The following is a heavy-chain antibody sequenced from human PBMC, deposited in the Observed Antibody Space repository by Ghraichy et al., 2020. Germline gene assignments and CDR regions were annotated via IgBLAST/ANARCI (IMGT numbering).Heavy chain of an antibody. Sequence: GESLRLSCAASGFTFSSNGMHWVRQAPGKGLEWVAVISYDGSNKYYADSVNGRFTISRDNSKNTLYLQMNSLRAEDTAVYYCAKAIPYYYYGMDVWGQGTTVTVSS. CDR2: ISYDGSNK. D-gene: IGHD2-2*02. CDR3: AKAIPYYYYGMDV. J-gene: IGHJ6*02. V-gene: IGHV3-30*18. CDR1: GFTFSSNG.